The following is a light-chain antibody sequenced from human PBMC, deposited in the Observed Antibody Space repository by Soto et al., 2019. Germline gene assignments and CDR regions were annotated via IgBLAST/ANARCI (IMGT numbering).Light chain of an antibody. CDR1: SSDVGGYNY. V-gene: IGLV2-14*01. CDR2: EVS. Sequence: QSALTQPASVSGSPGQSITISCTGTSSDVGGYNYVSWYQQHPGKAPKLMIYEVSNRPSGVSHRFSGSKSGNTASLTISGPEAEDVADYYSSSYSSSSSYVFGTGTKLTVL. CDR3: SSYSSSSSYV. J-gene: IGLJ1*01.